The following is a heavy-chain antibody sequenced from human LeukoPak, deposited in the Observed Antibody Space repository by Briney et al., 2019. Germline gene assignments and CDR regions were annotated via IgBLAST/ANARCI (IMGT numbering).Heavy chain of an antibody. CDR2: IYYSGST. D-gene: IGHD2/OR15-2a*01. CDR3: ARRPFSWFDP. J-gene: IGHJ5*02. Sequence: PSETLSLTCSVSGDSIRSYNWNWIRQPPGKGLEWIGLIYYSGSTNYNLSLRSRVTMSVDASKNQVSLKLSSVTAADTAVYYCARRPFSWFDPWGQGTLVTVSS. V-gene: IGHV4-59*08. CDR1: GDSIRSYN.